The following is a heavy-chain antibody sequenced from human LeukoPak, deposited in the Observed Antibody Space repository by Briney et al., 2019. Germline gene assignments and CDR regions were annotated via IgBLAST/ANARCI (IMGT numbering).Heavy chain of an antibody. CDR3: ARRAAGGFDY. D-gene: IGHD6-13*01. CDR2: IYNSGST. J-gene: IGHJ4*02. Sequence: SETLSLTCSVSGASISSQYWTWIRQPPGKGLEWIGYIYNSGSTNYNPSLKSRVTMSIDTSKNQFSLRLTSVTAADTAVYYCARRAAGGFDYWGQGTLVTVSS. CDR1: GASISSQY. V-gene: IGHV4-59*11.